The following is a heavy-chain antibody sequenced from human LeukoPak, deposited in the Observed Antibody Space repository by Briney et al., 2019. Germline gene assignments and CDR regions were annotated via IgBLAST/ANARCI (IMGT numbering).Heavy chain of an antibody. CDR3: AKVATVVLLVPNAFDI. Sequence: GRSLRLSCAASGFTFSSYGMHWVRQAPGKRLEWVAVISYDGSNKYYADSVKGRFTISRDNSKNTLYLQMNSLRAEDTAVYYCAKVATVVLLVPNAFDIWGQGTMVTVSS. V-gene: IGHV3-30*18. D-gene: IGHD4-23*01. CDR1: GFTFSSYG. CDR2: ISYDGSNK. J-gene: IGHJ3*02.